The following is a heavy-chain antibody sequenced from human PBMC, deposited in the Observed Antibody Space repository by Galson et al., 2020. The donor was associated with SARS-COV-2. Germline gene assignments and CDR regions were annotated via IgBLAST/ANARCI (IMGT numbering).Heavy chain of an antibody. CDR2: IGPMVGGT. V-gene: IGHV1-46*01. J-gene: IGHJ4*02. CDR1: GYTLTNKY. Sequence: ASVKVSCKASGYTLTNKYIHWLHRPPGQGLGGRELIGPMVGGTTYPQKLQGRVTMTRDTSTSTVYMALSSLRSEDTAMYYCATRLRFSFDYWGQGSLVTVSS. D-gene: IGHD3-16*01. CDR3: ATRLRFSFDY.